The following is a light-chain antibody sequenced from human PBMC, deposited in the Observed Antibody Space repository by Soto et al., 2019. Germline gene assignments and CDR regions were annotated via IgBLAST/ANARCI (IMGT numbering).Light chain of an antibody. CDR3: CSYAGSDTFYV. J-gene: IGLJ1*01. Sequence: QSVLTQPASVSGSPGQSITISCSDVGSFLLVSWYQQRPGKAPQLIIYEGNKRPSGISNRFSGFKSDNTASLTVSGLQAEDEADYYCCSYAGSDTFYVFGSGTKV. CDR1: DVGSFLL. V-gene: IGLV2-23*01. CDR2: EGN.